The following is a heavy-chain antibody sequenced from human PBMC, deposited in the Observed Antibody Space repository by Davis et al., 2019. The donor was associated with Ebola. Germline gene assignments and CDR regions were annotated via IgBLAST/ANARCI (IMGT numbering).Heavy chain of an antibody. Sequence: MPSETLSLTCTVSGGSMTNYYWSWIRQPPGKGLEWIGYIYYTGSTNYNRSLESRVTIAVDTSKNQFSLKLSYVTAADTAMYYCAGAGYSSGWNFGYWGQGALVTVSS. D-gene: IGHD6-19*01. CDR3: AGAGYSSGWNFGY. J-gene: IGHJ4*02. V-gene: IGHV4-59*01. CDR2: IYYTGST. CDR1: GGSMTNYY.